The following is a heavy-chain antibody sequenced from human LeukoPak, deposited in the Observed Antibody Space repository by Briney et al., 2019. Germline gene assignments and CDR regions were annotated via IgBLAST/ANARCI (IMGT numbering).Heavy chain of an antibody. CDR3: ARDLGNYDILIGYYSDAFDI. J-gene: IGHJ3*02. CDR1: GFTFSSYS. V-gene: IGHV3-48*02. D-gene: IGHD3-9*01. CDR2: ISSSSSTI. Sequence: GGSLRLSCAASGFTFSSYSMNWVRQAPGKGLEWVSYISSSSSTIYYADSVKGRFTISRDNAKNSLYLQMNSLRDEDTAEYYCARDLGNYDILIGYYSDAFDIWGQGTMVTVSS.